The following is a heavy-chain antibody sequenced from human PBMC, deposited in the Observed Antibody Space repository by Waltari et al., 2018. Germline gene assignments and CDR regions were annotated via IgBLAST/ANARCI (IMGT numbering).Heavy chain of an antibody. CDR1: GGTFSSYA. CDR3: ARVEVRGTVLDY. D-gene: IGHD2-21*02. J-gene: IGHJ4*02. V-gene: IGHV1-69*01. CDR2: SSPIFGTA. Sequence: QVQLVQSGAEVKKPGSSVKVSCKASGGTFSSYAISWVRQAPGQGLEWMGGSSPIFGTANYDQKCQGRVTITADESTSTAYMELSSLRSEDTAVYYCARVEVRGTVLDYWGQGTLVTVSS.